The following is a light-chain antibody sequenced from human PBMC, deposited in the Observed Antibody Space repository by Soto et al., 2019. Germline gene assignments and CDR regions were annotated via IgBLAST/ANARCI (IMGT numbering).Light chain of an antibody. V-gene: IGLV2-14*01. CDR2: EVN. CDR3: ATWDDSLNGYV. Sequence: QSVLTQPASLSGSPGQSITISCTGTSSDIGAYDYVSWFQQHPGKAPKLMISEVNNRPSGVSNRFSGSKSGTSASLAISGLQSEDESHYYCATWDDSLNGYVFGTGTKVTVL. CDR1: SSDIGAYDY. J-gene: IGLJ1*01.